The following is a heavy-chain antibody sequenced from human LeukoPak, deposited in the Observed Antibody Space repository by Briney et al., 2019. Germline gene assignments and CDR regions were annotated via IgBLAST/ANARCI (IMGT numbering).Heavy chain of an antibody. CDR3: AREAAGGAFDI. Sequence: GGSLRVSCAASGFTFSSYAMHWVRQAPGKGLEWVAVTSYDGSNKYYADSVKGRFTISRDNSKNTLYLQMNSLRAEDTAVYYCAREAAGGAFDIWGQGTMVTVSS. D-gene: IGHD3-10*01. V-gene: IGHV3-30*01. CDR2: TSYDGSNK. CDR1: GFTFSSYA. J-gene: IGHJ3*02.